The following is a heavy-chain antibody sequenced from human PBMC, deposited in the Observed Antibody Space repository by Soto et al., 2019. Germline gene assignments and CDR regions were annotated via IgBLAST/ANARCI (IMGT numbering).Heavy chain of an antibody. V-gene: IGHV5-51*01. Sequence: DSLTISFQASGYSFSNFWIALVRQMPGEGLEWLGIIYPDDSDTRYSPSFLGQVTISADKSIKTTYLQWSSLKASDTAIYFCASSVLVTSTMNYFDLWGQGTLVTVSS. CDR1: GYSFSNFW. D-gene: IGHD2-8*02. CDR3: ASSVLVTSTMNYFDL. CDR2: IYPDDSDT. J-gene: IGHJ4*02.